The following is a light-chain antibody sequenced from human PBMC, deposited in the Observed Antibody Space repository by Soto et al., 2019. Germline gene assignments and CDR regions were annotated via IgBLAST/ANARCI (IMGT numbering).Light chain of an antibody. J-gene: IGKJ2*01. CDR2: MVS. Sequence: DVVMTQSPLSLPVTLGQPASISCRSSQSLVYSDGNTYLNWFHQRPGQSPRRLIHMVSNRDSGVPDRFSGSGSGTDFTLKISRVEAEDVGVYYCMHGTHWPPIPYTFGQGTKLEIK. CDR1: QSLVYSDGNTY. V-gene: IGKV2-30*01. CDR3: MHGTHWPPIPYT.